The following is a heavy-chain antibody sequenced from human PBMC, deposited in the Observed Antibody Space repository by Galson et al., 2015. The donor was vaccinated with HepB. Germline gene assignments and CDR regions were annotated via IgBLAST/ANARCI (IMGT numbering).Heavy chain of an antibody. D-gene: IGHD2-15*01. CDR2: IWYDGSNK. CDR1: GFTFSSYG. J-gene: IGHJ2*01. Sequence: SLRLSCAASGFTFSSYGMHWVRQAPGKGLEWVAVIWYDGSNKYYADSVKGRFTISRDNSKNTLYLQMNSLRAEDTAVYYCARDPGVLGGIAWYFDLWGRGTLVTVSS. V-gene: IGHV3-33*01. CDR3: ARDPGVLGGIAWYFDL.